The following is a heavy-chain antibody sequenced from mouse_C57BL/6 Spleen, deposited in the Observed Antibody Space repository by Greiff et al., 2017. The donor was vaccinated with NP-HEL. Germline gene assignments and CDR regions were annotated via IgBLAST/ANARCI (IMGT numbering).Heavy chain of an antibody. CDR2: ISSGGSYT. CDR3: ARELTGTLDY. CDR1: GFTFSSYG. J-gene: IGHJ2*01. V-gene: IGHV5-6*01. D-gene: IGHD4-1*01. Sequence: VQLKESGGDLVKPGGSLKLSCAASGFTFSSYGMSWVRQTPDKRLEWVATISSGGSYTYYPDSVKGRVTISRDNAKNTLYLQMSSLKSEDTAMYYCARELTGTLDYWGQGTTLTVSS.